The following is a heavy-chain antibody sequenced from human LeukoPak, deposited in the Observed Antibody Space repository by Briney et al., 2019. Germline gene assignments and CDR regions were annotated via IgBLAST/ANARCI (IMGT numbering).Heavy chain of an antibody. J-gene: IGHJ6*02. Sequence: GGSLRLSCAASGFTVSTNYMDWVRQAPGRGLEWVSVIYSGGSTYYVDSVKGRFTISRDNSKNTLHLLMNSLRAEDTAVYFCARSKPPAVKDYYGLDVWGQGTTVTVSS. V-gene: IGHV3-66*01. CDR2: IYSGGST. D-gene: IGHD6-13*01. CDR3: ARSKPPAVKDYYGLDV. CDR1: GFTVSTNY.